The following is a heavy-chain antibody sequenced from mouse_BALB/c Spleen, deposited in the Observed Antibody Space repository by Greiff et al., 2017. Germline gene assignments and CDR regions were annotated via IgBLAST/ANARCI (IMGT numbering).Heavy chain of an antibody. J-gene: IGHJ2*01. Sequence: EVKLMESGGGLVQPGGSLKLSCAASGFTFSSYGMSWVRQTPDKRLELVATINSNGGSTYYPDSVKGRFTISRDNAKNTLYLQMSSLKSEDTAMYYCAGNYYGSLYYFDYWGQGTTLTVSS. CDR1: GFTFSSYG. D-gene: IGHD1-1*01. CDR2: INSNGGST. CDR3: AGNYYGSLYYFDY. V-gene: IGHV5-6-3*01.